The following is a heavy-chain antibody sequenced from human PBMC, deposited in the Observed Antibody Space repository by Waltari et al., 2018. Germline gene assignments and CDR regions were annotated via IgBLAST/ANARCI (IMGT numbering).Heavy chain of an antibody. CDR3: ATSSDYDAHFDH. V-gene: IGHV4-34*01. J-gene: IGHJ4*02. D-gene: IGHD5-12*01. CDR1: GGSFNSFH. CDR2: INHSGKT. Sequence: QVQLQQWGAGLLKPSETLSLTCAVSGGSFNSFHWSWIRQPPGKGLEWIGEINHSGKTNYNPSLKSRVTMSEDRSKNQFSLKLSSVTAADTAIYYCATSSDYDAHFDHWGQGTLVTVSS.